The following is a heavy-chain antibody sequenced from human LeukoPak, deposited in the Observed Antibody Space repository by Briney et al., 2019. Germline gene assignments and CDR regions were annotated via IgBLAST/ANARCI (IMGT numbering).Heavy chain of an antibody. CDR3: ARLEGAARPIYNFDY. J-gene: IGHJ4*02. Sequence: RPGGSLRLSCAASGFTFSSYWMSWVRQAPGKGLEWVANIKQDGSEKYYVDSVKGRFAISRDNAKNSLYLQMNSLRAEDTAVYYCARLEGAARPIYNFDYWGQGTLVTVSS. V-gene: IGHV3-7*01. CDR1: GFTFSSYW. D-gene: IGHD6-6*01. CDR2: IKQDGSEK.